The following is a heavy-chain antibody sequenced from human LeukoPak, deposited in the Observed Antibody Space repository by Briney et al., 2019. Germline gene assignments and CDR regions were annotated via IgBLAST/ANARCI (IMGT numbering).Heavy chain of an antibody. CDR1: GFTFSSYA. J-gene: IGHJ4*02. D-gene: IGHD5-18*01. CDR3: ARSGYSYGRLDY. CDR2: ISYDGSNK. V-gene: IGHV3-30-3*01. Sequence: GGSLRLSCAASGFTFSSYAMHWVRQAPGKGLEWVAVISYDGSNKYYADSVKGRFTISRDNSKNTLYLQMNSLRAEDMAVYYCARSGYSYGRLDYWVQGTLVTVSS.